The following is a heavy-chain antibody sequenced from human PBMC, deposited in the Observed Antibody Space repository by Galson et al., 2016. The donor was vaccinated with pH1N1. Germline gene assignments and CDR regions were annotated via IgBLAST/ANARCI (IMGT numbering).Heavy chain of an antibody. V-gene: IGHV3-30*04. CDR2: ILYDGTNE. Sequence: LRLSCAASGFTFTSYAMHWVRQVPGKGLEWVAVILYDGTNEYYADSVKGRFTISRDKTQSTVYLQMNSLRTEDTAVYYCARDSEYSGHEGFHWAQGTLVIVSS. CDR1: GFTFTSYA. J-gene: IGHJ4*02. D-gene: IGHD5-12*01. CDR3: ARDSEYSGHEGFH.